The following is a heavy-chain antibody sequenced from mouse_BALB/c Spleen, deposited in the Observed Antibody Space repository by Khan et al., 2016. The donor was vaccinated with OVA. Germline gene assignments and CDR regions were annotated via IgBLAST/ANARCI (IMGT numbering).Heavy chain of an antibody. V-gene: IGHV3-2*02. J-gene: IGHJ2*01. Sequence: EVQLQESGPGLVKPSQSLSLTCTVTGYSITSGYAWNWIRQFPGNKLEWMGYISYSGVTSYTPSLKSRISIPRDTSNNQFFLQLTSVTTEDTATYYCARGNYYGYYFDYWGQGTTLTVSS. D-gene: IGHD1-1*01. CDR2: ISYSGVT. CDR3: ARGNYYGYYFDY. CDR1: GYSITSGYA.